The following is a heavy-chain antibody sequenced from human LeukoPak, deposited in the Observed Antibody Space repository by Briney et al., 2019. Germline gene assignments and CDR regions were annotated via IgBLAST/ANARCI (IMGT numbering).Heavy chain of an antibody. CDR3: ARDLPRPSGYYYYGMDV. Sequence: GGSLRLSCAASGFTFSSYSMNWVRQAPGKGLEWVSSISSSSSYIYYADSVKGRFTISRDNAKNSLYLQMNSLRAEDTAVYYCARDLPRPSGYYYYGMDVWGQGTTVTVSS. CDR2: ISSSSSYI. V-gene: IGHV3-21*01. CDR1: GFTFSSYS. D-gene: IGHD1-26*01. J-gene: IGHJ6*02.